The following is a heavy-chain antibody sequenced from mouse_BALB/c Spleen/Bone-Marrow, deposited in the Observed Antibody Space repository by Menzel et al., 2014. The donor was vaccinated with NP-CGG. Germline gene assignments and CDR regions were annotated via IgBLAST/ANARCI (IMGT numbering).Heavy chain of an antibody. D-gene: IGHD2-10*02. CDR1: GYSITSAYY. Sequence: EVQLQQSGPGLVKPSQSLSLTCSVTGYSITSAYYWNWIRQFPGNKLEWTGYISYDGSNNYNPSLKNRISITRDTSKTQFFLKLNSVTSEDTATYYCAREGYGNYGRGNYFDYWGQGTTLTVSS. J-gene: IGHJ2*01. V-gene: IGHV3-6*02. CDR2: ISYDGSN. CDR3: AREGYGNYGRGNYFDY.